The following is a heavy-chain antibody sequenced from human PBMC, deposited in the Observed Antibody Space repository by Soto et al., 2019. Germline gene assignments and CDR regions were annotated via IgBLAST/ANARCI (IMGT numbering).Heavy chain of an antibody. CDR1: GDSVSSNSAG. J-gene: IGHJ4*01. CDR2: TYYRSEWFN. D-gene: IGHD3-10*01. Sequence: QVQLQQSGPGLVKPSQTLSLTCAISGDSVSSNSAGWNWIRQSPSRDLEWLGRTYYRSEWFNEYAVSVKSRITINPDTSRNQISLQLNSVTPEDTAIYYCARDIDFAYWGRGTQVTVSP. V-gene: IGHV6-1*02. CDR3: ARDIDFAY.